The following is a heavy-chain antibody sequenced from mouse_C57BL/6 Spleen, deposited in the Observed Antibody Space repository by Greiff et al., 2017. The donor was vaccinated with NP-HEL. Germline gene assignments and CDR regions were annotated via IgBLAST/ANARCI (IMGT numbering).Heavy chain of an antibody. Sequence: QVQLQQPGAELVKPGASVKLSCKASGYTFTSYWMHWVKQRPGRGLEWIGRIDPNSGGTKYNEKFKSKATLTVDKPSSTAYMQLSSLTSEYSAVYYCARALFTTVVARYAMDYWGQGTSVTVSS. CDR2: IDPNSGGT. J-gene: IGHJ4*01. V-gene: IGHV1-72*01. CDR3: ARALFTTVVARYAMDY. CDR1: GYTFTSYW. D-gene: IGHD1-1*01.